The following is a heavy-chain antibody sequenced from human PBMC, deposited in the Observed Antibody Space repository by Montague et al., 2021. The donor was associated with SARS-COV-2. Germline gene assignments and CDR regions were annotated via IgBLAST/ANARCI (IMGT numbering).Heavy chain of an antibody. CDR2: IYYSGST. J-gene: IGHJ6*02. D-gene: IGHD3-22*01. V-gene: IGHV4-59*01. Sequence: SETLSLTCTVSGGSISNYYWSWIRQPPGRGLEWIGYIYYSGSTDYCPPLKSRVTISLDTSKNQFSLKVTSVTAADTAVYYCGGGGGYYNYGLDFWGPRTTVTVSS. CDR1: GGSISNYY. CDR3: GGGGGYYNYGLDF.